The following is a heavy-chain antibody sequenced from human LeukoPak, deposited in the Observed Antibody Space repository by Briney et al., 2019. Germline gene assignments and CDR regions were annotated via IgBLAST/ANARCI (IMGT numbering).Heavy chain of an antibody. D-gene: IGHD2-2*01. V-gene: IGHV3-64D*06. CDR3: VKDLGSTSIYYFDY. Sequence: PGGSLRLSCSASGSTFSSYAMHWVCQAPGKGLEYVSAISSNGGSTYYADSVKGRFTISRDNSKNTLYLQMSSLRAEDTAVYYCVKDLGSTSIYYFDYWGQGTLVTVSS. CDR2: ISSNGGST. J-gene: IGHJ4*02. CDR1: GSTFSSYA.